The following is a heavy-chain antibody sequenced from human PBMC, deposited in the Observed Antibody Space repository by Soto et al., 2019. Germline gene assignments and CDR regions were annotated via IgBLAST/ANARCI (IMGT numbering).Heavy chain of an antibody. CDR3: VKALGEYSGNSRNY. V-gene: IGHV3-9*01. CDR2: ISWNSGTL. J-gene: IGHJ4*02. D-gene: IGHD6-6*01. CDR1: GFTFDDYA. Sequence: EVHLVESGGGLVQPGRSLRLSCAASGFTFDDYAMHWVRQAPGKGLEWVSGISWNSGTLGYADSVKGRFTISRDNAKKSLYLQMNSLRAEDTALYYCVKALGEYSGNSRNYWGQGTLVTVSS.